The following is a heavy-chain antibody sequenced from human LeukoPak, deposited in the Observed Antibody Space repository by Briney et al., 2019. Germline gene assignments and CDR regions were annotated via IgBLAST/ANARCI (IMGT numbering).Heavy chain of an antibody. CDR3: ARVTYYYDSSDDWFDP. CDR2: ICTRGST. J-gene: IGHJ5*02. V-gene: IGHV4-4*07. CDR1: GVPISSYC. Sequence: PSETLSLTCTVSGVPISSYCWSWIRQPAGQGLEWTGRICTRGSTNYNPSLKSRVTMSLDTSKNQFSLKMSSVTAADTAVYYCARVTYYYDSSDDWFDPWGQGTLVTVSS. D-gene: IGHD3-22*01.